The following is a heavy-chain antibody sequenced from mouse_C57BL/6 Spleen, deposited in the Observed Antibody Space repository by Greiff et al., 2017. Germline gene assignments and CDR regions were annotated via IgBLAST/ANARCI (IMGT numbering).Heavy chain of an antibody. D-gene: IGHD2-3*01. CDR2: IDPNNGGT. Sequence: VHVKQSGPELVKPGASVKIPCTASGFTFTDYNMDWVKQSHEKSLEWIGDIDPNNGGTIYNPKFKGKATLTVDKSSSTAYMELRSLTSEDTAVYYGARGLLWYFDVWGTGTTVTVSS. V-gene: IGHV1-18*01. J-gene: IGHJ1*03. CDR1: GFTFTDYN. CDR3: ARGLLWYFDV.